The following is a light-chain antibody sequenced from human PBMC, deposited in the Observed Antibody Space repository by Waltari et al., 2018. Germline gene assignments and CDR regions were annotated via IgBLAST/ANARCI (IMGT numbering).Light chain of an antibody. V-gene: IGLV7-43*01. J-gene: IGLJ3*02. CDR3: LLYDGSDQV. CDR1: ARAVTSSHH. Sequence: QTVVTQERSLTVSPGRAVPRTCASLARAVTSSHHSNCIQQKPGQIPRSLIHSTTNRPPGTPARFSGSPRGGKAALTLSGVQPEEEAEYYCLLYDGSDQVFGGGTKLTVL. CDR2: STT.